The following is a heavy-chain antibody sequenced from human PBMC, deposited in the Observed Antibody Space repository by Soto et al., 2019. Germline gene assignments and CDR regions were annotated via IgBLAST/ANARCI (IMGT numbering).Heavy chain of an antibody. D-gene: IGHD1-26*01. V-gene: IGHV1-69*13. Sequence: GASVKVSCKASGGTFSSYGLIWVRQAPGQGLEWVGGIIPILGTTNYAQKFQGRVTLTADESTSTAYMELSSLTSEDTAVYYCARESGNYSPDYWGQGALVTVSS. J-gene: IGHJ4*02. CDR3: ARESGNYSPDY. CDR1: GGTFSSYG. CDR2: IIPILGTT.